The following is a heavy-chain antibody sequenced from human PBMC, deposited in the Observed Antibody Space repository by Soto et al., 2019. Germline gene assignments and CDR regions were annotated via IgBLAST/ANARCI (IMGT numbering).Heavy chain of an antibody. Sequence: LETLSLTCAVYGGSFSGYYWSWIRQPPGKGLEWIGEINHSGSTNYNPSLKSRVTISVDTSKNQFSLKLSSVTAADTAVYYCARGDDSSGWYDYYYYYGMDVWGQGTTVTVSS. CDR3: ARGDDSSGWYDYYYYYGMDV. D-gene: IGHD6-19*01. V-gene: IGHV4-34*01. J-gene: IGHJ6*02. CDR1: GGSFSGYY. CDR2: INHSGST.